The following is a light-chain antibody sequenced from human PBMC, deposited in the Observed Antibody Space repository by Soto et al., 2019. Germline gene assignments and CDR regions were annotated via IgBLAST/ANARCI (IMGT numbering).Light chain of an antibody. V-gene: IGLV1-40*01. CDR1: HSDIGAGYG. CDR2: DTT. J-gene: IGLJ2*01. CDR3: QSFDSSRIGLL. Sequence: QSVLTQPPSVTGALGQRVTISCTGSHSDIGAGYGAHWYQQFPHSAPKLLIYDTTNRPSGVPDRFSGSRSGTSASLAITGLQAEDEADYYCQSFDSSRIGLLFGGGTQLTVL.